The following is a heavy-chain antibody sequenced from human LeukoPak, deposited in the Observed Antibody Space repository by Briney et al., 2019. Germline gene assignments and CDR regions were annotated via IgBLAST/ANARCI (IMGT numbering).Heavy chain of an antibody. V-gene: IGHV1-69*13. D-gene: IGHD2-2*01. Sequence: SVKVSCKASGGTFSSYAISWVRQAPEQGLEWMGGIIPIFGTANYAQKFQGRVTITADVSTSTAYMELSSLRSEDTAVYYCAGLQRYCSSTSCYEGAFDIWGQGTMVTVSS. CDR2: IIPIFGTA. CDR1: GGTFSSYA. CDR3: AGLQRYCSSTSCYEGAFDI. J-gene: IGHJ3*02.